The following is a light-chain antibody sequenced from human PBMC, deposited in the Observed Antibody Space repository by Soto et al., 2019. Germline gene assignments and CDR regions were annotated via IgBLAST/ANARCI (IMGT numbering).Light chain of an antibody. V-gene: IGKV1-33*01. CDR3: QQYASLPHT. J-gene: IGKJ2*01. CDR1: QDTRNY. CDR2: DGY. Sequence: DIRVTQSPPSLSASVGDRVTITCRATQDTRNYLNWYQVKPGKAPKLLIYDGYNLDIGVPSRFDGRAPCTDFAFTFDRLRHEDVATYYCQQYASLPHTFGRGTK.